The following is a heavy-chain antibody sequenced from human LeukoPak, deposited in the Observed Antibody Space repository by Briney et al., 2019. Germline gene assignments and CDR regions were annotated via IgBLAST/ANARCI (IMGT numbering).Heavy chain of an antibody. Sequence: PSETLSLTCSVSGASISSGGFSWTWIRQHPGRGLEWIGYIYNSGSTYYSPSLQSRVTISVDTSKNQFSLNLRSVTAADTAVYYCARVGIAARLMYGFHNWFAPWGQGTLVTVSS. CDR3: ARVGIAARLMYGFHNWFAP. CDR1: GASISSGGFS. V-gene: IGHV4-31*03. D-gene: IGHD6-6*01. CDR2: IYNSGST. J-gene: IGHJ5*02.